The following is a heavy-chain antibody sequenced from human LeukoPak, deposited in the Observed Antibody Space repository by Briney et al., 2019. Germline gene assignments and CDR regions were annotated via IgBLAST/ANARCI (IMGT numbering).Heavy chain of an antibody. CDR1: GGSISSYY. J-gene: IGHJ4*02. D-gene: IGHD3-22*01. Sequence: SETLSLTCTVSGGSISSYYWSWIRQPAGKGLEWIGRLYTSGSTNYDPSLMSRVTMSVDTSKNQFSLKLTSMTAADTAVYYCARGGSSGYYYGWGQGALVTVSS. CDR3: ARGGSSGYYYG. V-gene: IGHV4-4*07. CDR2: LYTSGST.